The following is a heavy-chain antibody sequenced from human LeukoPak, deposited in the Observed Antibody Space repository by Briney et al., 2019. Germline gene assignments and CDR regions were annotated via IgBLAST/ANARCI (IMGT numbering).Heavy chain of an antibody. V-gene: IGHV1-69*01. Sequence: SVKVSCKASGGTFSSYAISWVRQAPGQGLEWMGGIIPIFGTANYAQKFRGRVTITADESASTAYMELSSLRSEDTAVYYCARDPSAHIAESDYYYYYMDVWGKGTTVTVSS. D-gene: IGHD2-21*01. CDR3: ARDPSAHIAESDYYYYYMDV. CDR2: IIPIFGTA. CDR1: GGTFSSYA. J-gene: IGHJ6*03.